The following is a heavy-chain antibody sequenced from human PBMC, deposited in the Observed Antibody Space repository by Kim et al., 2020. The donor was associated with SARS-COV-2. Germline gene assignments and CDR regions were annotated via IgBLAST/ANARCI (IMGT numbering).Heavy chain of an antibody. CDR2: ISGSGCST. J-gene: IGHJ3*02. CDR3: AKDWRITVGGVIVPFWWGDAFDI. V-gene: IGHV3-23*01. CDR1: GFTFSSYA. D-gene: IGHD3-16*02. Sequence: GGSLRLSCAASGFTFSSYAMSWVRQAPGKGLEWVSAISGSGCSTYYADSVKGRFTISRDNSKKTLYLQMNSLRAEDTAVYYCAKDWRITVGGVIVPFWWGDAFDIWGQGTMVTVSS.